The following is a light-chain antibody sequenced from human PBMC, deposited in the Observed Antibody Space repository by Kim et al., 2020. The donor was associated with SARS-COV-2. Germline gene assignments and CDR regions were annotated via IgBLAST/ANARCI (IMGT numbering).Light chain of an antibody. V-gene: IGLV1-44*01. CDR3: AAWDDSLNGPV. Sequence: QSVLTQPPSASGTPGKGVTISCSGSSSNIGSNTVNWYQQLPGTAPKLLIYSNNQRPSGVPDRFSGSKSGTSASLAISGLQSEDEADYYCAAWDDSLNGPVFGTGTKVTVL. J-gene: IGLJ1*01. CDR1: SSNIGSNT. CDR2: SNN.